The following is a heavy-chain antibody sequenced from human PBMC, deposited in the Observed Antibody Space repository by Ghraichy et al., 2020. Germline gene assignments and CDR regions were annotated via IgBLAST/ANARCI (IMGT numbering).Heavy chain of an antibody. CDR3: ARGDGDIVVVPAAILLDY. D-gene: IGHD2-2*01. J-gene: IGHJ4*02. CDR1: GYTFTSYG. V-gene: IGHV1-18*01. Sequence: ASVKVSCKASGYTFTSYGISWVRQAPGQGLEWMGWISAYNGNTNYAQKLQGRVTMTTDTSTSTAYMELRSLRSDDTAVYYCARGDGDIVVVPAAILLDYWGQGTLVTVSS. CDR2: ISAYNGNT.